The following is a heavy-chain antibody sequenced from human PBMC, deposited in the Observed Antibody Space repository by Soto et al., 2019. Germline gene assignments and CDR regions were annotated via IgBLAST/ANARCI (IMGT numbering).Heavy chain of an antibody. Sequence: QITLKESGPTLVKPTQTLTLTCTFSGFSLSTSGVGVGWIRQPPGKALEWLALIYWNDDKRYSPSLKSRLTITKDTSKNQVVLTMTNMDPVDTATYYCAHRKKKWLRFADYYYGMDVWGQGTTVTVSS. CDR2: IYWNDDK. J-gene: IGHJ6*02. V-gene: IGHV2-5*01. CDR1: GFSLSTSGVG. D-gene: IGHD5-12*01. CDR3: AHRKKKWLRFADYYYGMDV.